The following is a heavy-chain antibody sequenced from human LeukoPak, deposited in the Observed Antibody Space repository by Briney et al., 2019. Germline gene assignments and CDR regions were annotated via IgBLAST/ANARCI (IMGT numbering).Heavy chain of an antibody. CDR1: GGSFSGYY. CDR2: INHSGST. D-gene: IGHD5-18*01. V-gene: IGHV4-34*01. CDR3: ARVNSYGYVVGFDY. Sequence: SETLSLTCAVYGGSFSGYYWSWIRQPPGKGLEWIGEINHSGSTNYNPSLKSRVTISVDTSKNQFSLKLSSVTAADTAVYYCARVNSYGYVVGFDYWGQGTLVAVSS. J-gene: IGHJ4*02.